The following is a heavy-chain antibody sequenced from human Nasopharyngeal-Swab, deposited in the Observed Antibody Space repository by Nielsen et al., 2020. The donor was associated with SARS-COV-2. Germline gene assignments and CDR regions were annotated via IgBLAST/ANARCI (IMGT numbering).Heavy chain of an antibody. CDR1: GGSFSGYY. CDR2: VNEIGTT. V-gene: IGHV4-34*01. J-gene: IGHJ4*02. CDR3: ARWDTVIDTTFDS. Sequence: SETLSLTCAVSGGSFSGYYWNWIRQPPGKGLEWIGEVNEIGTTSYNPSLKSRVSISIDTSRNQFSLTLTSVTAADTAVYYCARWDTVIDTTFDSWGQGARVIVSS. D-gene: IGHD5-18*01.